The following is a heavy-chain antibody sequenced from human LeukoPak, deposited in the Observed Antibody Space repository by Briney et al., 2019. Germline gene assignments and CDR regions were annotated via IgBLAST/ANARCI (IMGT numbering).Heavy chain of an antibody. CDR1: GFTFSGYD. CDR3: ARYCSGGSCHPYGMDV. CDR2: IGTAGDT. V-gene: IGHV3-13*01. Sequence: GGSLRLSCAASGFTFSGYDMHWVRQATGKGLEWVSAIGTAGDTYYPGSVKGRFTISRENAKNSLYLQMNSLGAGDTAVYYCARYCSGGSCHPYGMDVWGQGTTVTVSS. D-gene: IGHD2-15*01. J-gene: IGHJ6*02.